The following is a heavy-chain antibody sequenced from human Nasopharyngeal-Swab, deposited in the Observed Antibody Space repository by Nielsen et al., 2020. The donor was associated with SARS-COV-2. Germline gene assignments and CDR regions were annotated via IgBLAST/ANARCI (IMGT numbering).Heavy chain of an antibody. Sequence: WIRQPPGKGLEWVSYISSSGSTIYYADSVKGRFTISRDNSKNTLYLQMNSLRAEDTAVYYCARDRGGGLELFNWFDPWGQGTLVTVSS. D-gene: IGHD1-7*01. CDR2: ISSSGSTI. V-gene: IGHV3-11*04. CDR3: ARDRGGGLELFNWFDP. J-gene: IGHJ5*02.